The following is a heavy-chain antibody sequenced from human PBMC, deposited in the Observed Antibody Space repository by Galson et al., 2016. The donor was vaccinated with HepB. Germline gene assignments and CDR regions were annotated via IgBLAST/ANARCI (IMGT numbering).Heavy chain of an antibody. CDR2: IKSDGRST. Sequence: SLRLSCAASGFTFSSHSMTWVRQAPGKGLEWISHIKSDGRSTNYADSVKGRFIISRDNAKNTLYLQMNSLRAEDTAVYYCARLSLVVGGTIDYWGQGTLVTVSS. V-gene: IGHV3-74*01. CDR1: GFTFSSHS. CDR3: ARLSLVVGGTIDY. D-gene: IGHD6-19*01. J-gene: IGHJ4*02.